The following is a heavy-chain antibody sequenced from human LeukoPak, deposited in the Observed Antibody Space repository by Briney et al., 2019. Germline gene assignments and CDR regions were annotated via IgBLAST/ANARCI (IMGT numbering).Heavy chain of an antibody. CDR3: ARGTYYYDSSGYPYYYYMDV. CDR2: IIPIFGTA. V-gene: IGHV1-69*06. D-gene: IGHD3-22*01. J-gene: IGHJ6*03. CDR1: GGTFSSYA. Sequence: SVKVSCKASGGTFSSYAISWVRQAPGQGLEWMGGIIPIFGTANYAQKFQGRVTITADKSTSTAYMELSSLRSEDTAVYYCARGTYYYDSSGYPYYYYMDVWGKGTTVTVSS.